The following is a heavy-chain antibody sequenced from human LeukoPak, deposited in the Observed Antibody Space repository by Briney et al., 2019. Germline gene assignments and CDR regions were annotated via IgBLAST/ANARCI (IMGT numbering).Heavy chain of an antibody. Sequence: PGGSLRLSCAASGFTFSSYSMNWVRQAPGKGLEWVSSISSSSSYIYYADSVKGRFTISRDNAKNSLYLQMNSLRAEDTAVYYCARDRSYGDYYLDYWGQGTLVTVSS. J-gene: IGHJ4*02. CDR3: ARDRSYGDYYLDY. CDR2: ISSSSSYI. V-gene: IGHV3-21*01. D-gene: IGHD4-17*01. CDR1: GFTFSSYS.